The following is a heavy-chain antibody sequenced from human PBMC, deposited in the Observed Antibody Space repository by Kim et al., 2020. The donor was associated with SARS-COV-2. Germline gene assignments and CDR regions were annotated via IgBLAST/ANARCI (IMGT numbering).Heavy chain of an antibody. D-gene: IGHD3-22*01. CDR1: GGSISSYY. J-gene: IGHJ6*03. Sequence: SETLSLTCTVSGGSISSYYWSWIRQPPGKGLEWIGYIYYSGSTNYNPSLKSRVTISVDTSKNQFSLKLSSVTAADTAVYYCARRRGRGSGYGYYYYYMDVWGEGTTVTLSS. CDR3: ARRRGRGSGYGYYYYYMDV. CDR2: IYYSGST. V-gene: IGHV4-59*08.